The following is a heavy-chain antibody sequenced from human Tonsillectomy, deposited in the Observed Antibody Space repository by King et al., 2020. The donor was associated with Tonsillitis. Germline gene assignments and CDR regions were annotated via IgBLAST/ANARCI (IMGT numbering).Heavy chain of an antibody. J-gene: IGHJ4*02. CDR2: INPNSGGT. CDR3: ARLGPGGSHFDD. CDR1: GYTFTGYY. V-gene: IGHV1-2*02. Sequence: QLVQSGAEVKKPGASVKVSCKASGYTFTGYYMHWVRQAPGQGLEWMGWINPNSGGTNYAQKVQGRVTMTRATSIRTAYMELSRLRSDDTAVYFCARLGPGGSHFDDWGQGTLVTASS. D-gene: IGHD6-25*01.